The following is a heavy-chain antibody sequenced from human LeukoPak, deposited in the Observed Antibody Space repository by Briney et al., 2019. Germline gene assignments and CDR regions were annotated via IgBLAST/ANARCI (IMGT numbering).Heavy chain of an antibody. V-gene: IGHV4-30-4*01. Sequence: SETLSLTCTVSGSSISSGDFYWSWIRQSPGQGLEWIGYIYYSGDTYYNPSLKSRVAISVDTSKNQFSLKLSSVTATDTAVYYCATLTTVTQGYFDSWGQGTLVTVSS. D-gene: IGHD4-17*01. CDR3: ATLTTVTQGYFDS. J-gene: IGHJ4*02. CDR2: IYYSGDT. CDR1: GSSISSGDFY.